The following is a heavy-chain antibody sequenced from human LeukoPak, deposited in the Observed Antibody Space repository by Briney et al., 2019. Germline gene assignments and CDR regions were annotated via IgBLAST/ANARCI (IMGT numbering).Heavy chain of an antibody. CDR1: GFSLSGYG. V-gene: IGHV3-7*01. J-gene: IGHJ4*02. D-gene: IGHD2-2*01. CDR2: IKQDGSEK. Sequence: GGSLRLSCAASGFSLSGYGIHWVRQAPGKGLEWVANIKQDGSEKYYVDSVKGRFTISRDNAKNSLYLQMNSLRAEDTAVYYCARDLSSTSWGGYWGQGTLVTVSS. CDR3: ARDLSSTSWGGY.